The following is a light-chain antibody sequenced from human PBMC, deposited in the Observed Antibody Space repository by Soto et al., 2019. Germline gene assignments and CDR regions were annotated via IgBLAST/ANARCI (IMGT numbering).Light chain of an antibody. Sequence: QSALTQPASVSGSPGQSITISCTGTSSDVGGYNFVSWYQQHPGEAPKLVMFDVSNRPSGISSRFSGSKSGNTASLTISGLQAEDEADYYCCSYAGSSTYVFGTGTKLTVL. J-gene: IGLJ1*01. CDR3: CSYAGSSTYV. CDR1: SSDVGGYNF. V-gene: IGLV2-14*03. CDR2: DVS.